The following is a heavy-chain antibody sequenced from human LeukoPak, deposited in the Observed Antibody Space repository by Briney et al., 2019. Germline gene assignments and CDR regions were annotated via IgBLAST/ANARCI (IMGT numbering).Heavy chain of an antibody. Sequence: GGSLRLSCAASGFTFSTSWMTWVRQAPGKGLEWVANIKQDGSEKYYVDSVKGRFAVSRDNAKNSLYLQMNSLRAEDTAVYYCARQEYCSGGSCYTWFDPWGQGTLVIVSS. V-gene: IGHV3-7*01. CDR3: ARQEYCSGGSCYTWFDP. CDR2: IKQDGSEK. D-gene: IGHD2-15*01. CDR1: GFTFSTSW. J-gene: IGHJ5*02.